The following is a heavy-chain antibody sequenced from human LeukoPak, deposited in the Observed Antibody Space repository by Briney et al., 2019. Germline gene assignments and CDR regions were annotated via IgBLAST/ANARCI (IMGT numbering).Heavy chain of an antibody. V-gene: IGHV3-23*01. J-gene: IGHJ5*02. CDR2: ISGSGGST. CDR3: AKDPYGVAAAPLGFDP. CDR1: GFTFSSYA. D-gene: IGHD6-13*01. Sequence: GGSLRLSCAASGFTFSSYAMSWVRQAPGKGLEWASAISGSGGSTYYADSVKGRFTISRDNSKNTLYLQMNSLRAEDTAVYYCAKDPYGVAAAPLGFDPWGQGTLVTVSS.